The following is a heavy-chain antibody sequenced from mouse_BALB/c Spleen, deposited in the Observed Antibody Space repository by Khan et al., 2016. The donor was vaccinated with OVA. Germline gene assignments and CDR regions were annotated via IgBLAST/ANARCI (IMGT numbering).Heavy chain of an antibody. CDR3: ARNYDYDEGLAY. Sequence: QVQLKQSGPGLVQPSQSLSITCTVSGFSLTSYGVHWVRQSPGKGLEWLGVIWSGGSTDYNAAFIPRLNISKDNSKSQAFFKMNSLQANDTAIYYWARNYDYDEGLAYWGQGTLVTVSA. D-gene: IGHD2-4*01. CDR2: IWSGGST. J-gene: IGHJ3*01. V-gene: IGHV2-2*02. CDR1: GFSLTSYG.